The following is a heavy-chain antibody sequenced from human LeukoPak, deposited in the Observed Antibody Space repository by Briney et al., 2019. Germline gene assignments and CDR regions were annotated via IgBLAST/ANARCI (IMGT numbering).Heavy chain of an antibody. CDR2: IKSKTDGGTT. Sequence: GGSLRLSCAASGFTFSNAWMSWVRQAPGKGLEWVGLIKSKTDGGTTDSAARVKGRFTISRDDSKNTLYLQMSSLKTEDTAVYYCSTAHGYWGQGTLVTVSS. V-gene: IGHV3-15*01. CDR3: STAHGY. J-gene: IGHJ4*02. CDR1: GFTFSNAW.